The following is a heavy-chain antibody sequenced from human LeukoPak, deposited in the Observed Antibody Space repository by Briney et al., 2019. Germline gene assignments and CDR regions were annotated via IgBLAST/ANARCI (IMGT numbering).Heavy chain of an antibody. V-gene: IGHV7-4-1*02. CDR3: ARVGVPAAMRGWFDP. J-gene: IGHJ5*02. CDR2: INTNTGNP. D-gene: IGHD2-2*01. CDR1: GYTFTSYA. Sequence: ASVKVSCKASGYTFTSYAMHWVRQAPGQGLEWMGWINTNTGNPTYAQGFTGRFVFSLDTSVSTAYLQISSLKAEDTAVYYCARVGVPAAMRGWFDPWGQGTLVTVSS.